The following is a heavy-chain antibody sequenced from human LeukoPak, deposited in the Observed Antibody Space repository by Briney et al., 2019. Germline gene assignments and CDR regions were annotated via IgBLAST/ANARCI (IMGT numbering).Heavy chain of an antibody. J-gene: IGHJ4*02. D-gene: IGHD3-3*01. V-gene: IGHV4-39*07. Sequence: SETLSLTCTVSGGSISSSSYYWGWIRQPPGKGLEWIGSIYYSGSTYYNPSLKSRVTISVDTSKNQFSLKLSSVTAADTAVYYCARVYMSYDFWSGYLYYFDYWGQGTLVTVSS. CDR2: IYYSGST. CDR3: ARVYMSYDFWSGYLYYFDY. CDR1: GGSISSSSYY.